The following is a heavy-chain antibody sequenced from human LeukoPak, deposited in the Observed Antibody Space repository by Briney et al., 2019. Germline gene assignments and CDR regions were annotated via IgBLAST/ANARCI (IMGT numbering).Heavy chain of an antibody. V-gene: IGHV4-4*07. Sequence: SETLSLTCTVSGVSISSYYWSWIRQPAGKGLEWIGRIYTSGSTNYNSSLKRRVTMSVDTSKNQFSLKLSSVAAADTAVYYCARQVRSFTMMPWGQGTLVTVSS. J-gene: IGHJ1*01. CDR2: IYTSGST. CDR1: GVSISSYY. CDR3: ARQVRSFTMMP. D-gene: IGHD3-22*01.